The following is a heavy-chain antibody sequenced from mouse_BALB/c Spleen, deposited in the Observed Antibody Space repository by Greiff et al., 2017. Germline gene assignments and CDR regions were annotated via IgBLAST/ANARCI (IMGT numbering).Heavy chain of an antibody. CDR2: ISSGGSYT. CDR3: ARRGSAAGYFDY. V-gene: IGHV5-6*01. D-gene: IGHD1-2*01. Sequence: EVHLVESGGDLVKPGGSLKLSCAASGFTFSSYGMSWVRQTPDKRLEWVATISSGGSYTYYPDSVKGRFTISRDNAKNTLYLQMSSLKSEETAMYYCARRGSAAGYFDYWGQGTSITVSS. J-gene: IGHJ2*03. CDR1: GFTFSSYG.